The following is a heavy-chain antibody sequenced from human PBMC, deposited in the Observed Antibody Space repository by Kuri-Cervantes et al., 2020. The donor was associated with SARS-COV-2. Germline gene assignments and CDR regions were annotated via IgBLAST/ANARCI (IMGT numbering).Heavy chain of an antibody. V-gene: IGHV4-59*08. J-gene: IGHJ5*02. CDR1: GGSISSYY. D-gene: IGHD3-16*01. CDR3: ARHGGGLWFGT. Sequence: SETLSLTCTVSGGSISSYYWSWIRQPPGKGLEWIGYIYYSGSTNYNPSLKSRVTISVDTSKNQFSLKLSSVTAADTAVYYCARHGGGLWFGTWGQGTLVTVSS. CDR2: IYYSGST.